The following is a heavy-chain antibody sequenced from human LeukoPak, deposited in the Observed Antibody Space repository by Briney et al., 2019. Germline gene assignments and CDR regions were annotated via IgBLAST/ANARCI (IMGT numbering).Heavy chain of an antibody. J-gene: IGHJ4*02. CDR2: IRGKPYGETT. Sequence: GGSLRLSCAASGFTFDDYAMSWVRQAPGKGPEWVGFIRGKPYGETTEYAASVQGRFTISRDDFESTTYLQLNSLKAEDTGVYYCTRGSDTIFGVARDGFDSWGQGTLVTVSS. CDR1: GFTFDDYA. CDR3: TRGSDTIFGVARDGFDS. D-gene: IGHD3-3*01. V-gene: IGHV3-49*04.